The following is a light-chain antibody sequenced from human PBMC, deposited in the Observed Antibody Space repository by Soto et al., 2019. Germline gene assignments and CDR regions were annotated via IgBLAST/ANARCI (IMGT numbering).Light chain of an antibody. CDR2: GAS. Sequence: DIQMTQSPSSLSASVGDRVTITCRASQDITNCVAWYQQKPGKVPKLLIYGASALRSGVPSRFSGSGSGTDFTLTISSLQPEDVATYFCQKYNSAPRTFGQGTKVEIK. J-gene: IGKJ1*01. CDR3: QKYNSAPRT. CDR1: QDITNC. V-gene: IGKV1-27*01.